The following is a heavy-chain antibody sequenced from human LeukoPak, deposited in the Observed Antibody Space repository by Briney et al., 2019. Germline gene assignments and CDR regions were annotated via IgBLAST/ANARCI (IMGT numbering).Heavy chain of an antibody. J-gene: IGHJ4*02. D-gene: IGHD6-19*01. CDR2: VTGGAVAT. CDR3: ARDSPLKGYNSGWATNSFDF. CDR1: GFNFRSYA. V-gene: IGHV3-23*01. Sequence: GGSLRLSCAASGFNFRSYAMSWVRQAPGKGLEWVSTVTGGAVATYYADSARGRHTISRDNSKNTLYLQMNSLRAEDTAVYYCARDSPLKGYNSGWATNSFDFWGQGTLVTVSS.